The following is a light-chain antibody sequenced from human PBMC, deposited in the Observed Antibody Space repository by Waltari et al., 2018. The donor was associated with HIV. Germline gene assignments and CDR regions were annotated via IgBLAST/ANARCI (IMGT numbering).Light chain of an antibody. V-gene: IGLV3-21*02. CDR1: NIAGRK. CDR2: DDS. CDR3: QVWDTSNFVVF. J-gene: IGLJ2*01. Sequence: YVLTQPPSVSVAPGQTARITCGGDNIAGRKVHWYQRRPGQAPALVVFDDSDRPSGIPERFSGSNSGNTATLTISRVEDGDEADYYCQVWDTSNFVVFFGGGTKLTVL.